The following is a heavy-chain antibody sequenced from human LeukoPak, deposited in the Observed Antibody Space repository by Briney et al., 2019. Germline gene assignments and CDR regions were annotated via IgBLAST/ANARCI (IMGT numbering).Heavy chain of an antibody. J-gene: IGHJ5*02. D-gene: IGHD3-16*01. CDR1: GFTVSSNY. CDR3: ARIGGFYPRNWFDP. CDR2: ISSSGSTI. V-gene: IGHV3-11*04. Sequence: PGGSLRLSCAASGFTVSSNYMSWVRQAPGKGLEWASYISSSGSTIYYADSVKGRFTISRDNAKNSLYLQMNSLRAEDTAVYYCARIGGFYPRNWFDPWGQGTLVTVSS.